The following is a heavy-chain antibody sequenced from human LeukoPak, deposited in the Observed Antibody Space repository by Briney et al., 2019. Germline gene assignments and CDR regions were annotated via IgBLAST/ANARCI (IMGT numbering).Heavy chain of an antibody. CDR1: GGSISSSSYY. V-gene: IGHV4-39*07. J-gene: IGHJ5*02. CDR3: ARGRRRFGAANWFDP. D-gene: IGHD3-10*01. Sequence: SETLSLTCTVSGGSISSSSYYWGWIRQPPGKGLEWIGSIYYSGSTNYNPSLKSRVTISVDTSKNQFSLKLSSVTAADTAVYYCARGRRRFGAANWFDPWGQGTLVTVSS. CDR2: IYYSGST.